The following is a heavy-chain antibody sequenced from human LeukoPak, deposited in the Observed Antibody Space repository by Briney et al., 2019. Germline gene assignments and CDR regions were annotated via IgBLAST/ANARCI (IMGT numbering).Heavy chain of an antibody. J-gene: IGHJ4*02. D-gene: IGHD5-12*01. V-gene: IGHV4-59*08. CDR1: GGSISSYY. CDR2: IYYSGST. Sequence: PSETLSLTCTVSGGSISSYYWSWTRQPPGKGLEWTGYIYYSGSTNYNPSLKSRVTISVDTSKNQFSLKLSSVTAADTAVYYCARGRGATTPFDYWGQGTLVTVSS. CDR3: ARGRGATTPFDY.